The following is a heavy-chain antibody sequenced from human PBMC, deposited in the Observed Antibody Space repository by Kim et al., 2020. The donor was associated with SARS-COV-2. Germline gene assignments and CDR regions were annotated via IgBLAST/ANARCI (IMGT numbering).Heavy chain of an antibody. D-gene: IGHD3-9*01. CDR3: AKYPTGYFSFDY. CDR2: ISATGGSP. CDR1: GFTFSSYA. V-gene: IGHV3-23*01. Sequence: GGSLRLSCAASGFTFSSYAMSWVRQAPGKGLEWVSAISATGGSPYYADSVKGRFTISRDNSKNTLYLQMNSLRDEDMAVYYCAKYPTGYFSFDYWGQGTLVTVSS. J-gene: IGHJ4*02.